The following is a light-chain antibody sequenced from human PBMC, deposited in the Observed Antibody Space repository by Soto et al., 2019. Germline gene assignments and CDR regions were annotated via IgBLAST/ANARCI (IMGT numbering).Light chain of an antibody. CDR3: QQYGSSPWT. CDR1: QSVSSSY. Sequence: EIVLTQSPGTLSLSPGERATLSCRASQSVSSSYLAWYQQKPGQAPRPLIYGASSRAIGIQDRFSGSGSGTDVTLTIRRLEPEDFAVYYCQQYGSSPWTFGQGTKVEI. J-gene: IGKJ1*01. V-gene: IGKV3-20*01. CDR2: GAS.